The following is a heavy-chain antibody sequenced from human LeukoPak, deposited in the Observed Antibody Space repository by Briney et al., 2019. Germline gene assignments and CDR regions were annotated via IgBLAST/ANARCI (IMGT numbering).Heavy chain of an antibody. CDR1: GFTFSGSA. Sequence: GGSLRLSCAASGFTFSGSAMHWVRQASGKGLEWVGRIRSKANSYATAYAASVKGRFTISRDGSKNTAYLQMNSLKTEDTAVYYCTRRIIAARPDYYGMDVWGQGTTVTVSS. J-gene: IGHJ6*02. V-gene: IGHV3-73*01. CDR2: IRSKANSYAT. D-gene: IGHD2/OR15-2a*01. CDR3: TRRIIAARPDYYGMDV.